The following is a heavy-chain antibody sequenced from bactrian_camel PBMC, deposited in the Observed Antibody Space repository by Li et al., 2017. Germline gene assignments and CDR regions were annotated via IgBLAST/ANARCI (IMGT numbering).Heavy chain of an antibody. CDR2: VYPRAGRT. D-gene: IGHD1*01. CDR1: GVTVTNYC. J-gene: IGHJ4*01. Sequence: DVLLVESGGGSVQAGESLKLSCVYSGVTVTNYCLGWFRQAPGKEREVVAAVYPRAGRTYYTDSVQGRFTINQESAQNTLYLQMNSLQPDDTARYYCSADCRWRAGSTSPALLTPQPGKYWGQGTQVTVS. CDR3: SADCRWRAGSTSPALLTPQPGKY. V-gene: IGHV3S59*01.